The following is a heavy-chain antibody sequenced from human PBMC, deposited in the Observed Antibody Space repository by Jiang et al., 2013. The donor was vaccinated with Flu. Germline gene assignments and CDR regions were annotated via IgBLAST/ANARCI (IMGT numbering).Heavy chain of an antibody. CDR3: ARDLIAADTAPYYYYYGMDV. CDR2: INPSGGST. D-gene: IGHD6-13*01. Sequence: LVESGAEVKKPGASVKVSCKASGYTFTSYYMHWVRQAPGQGLEWMGIINPSGGSTSYAQKFQGRVTMTRDTSTSTVYMELNSLRAEDTAVYYCARDLIAADTAPYYYYYGMDVWGKGTTVTVSS. J-gene: IGHJ6*04. CDR1: GYTFTSYY. V-gene: IGHV1-46*01.